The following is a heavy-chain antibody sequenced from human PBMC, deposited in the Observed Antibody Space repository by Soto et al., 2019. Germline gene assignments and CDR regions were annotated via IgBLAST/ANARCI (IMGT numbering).Heavy chain of an antibody. D-gene: IGHD6-19*01. J-gene: IGHJ2*01. CDR3: ARVGSSGWYGDFDL. CDR2: ISGSGGST. V-gene: IGHV3-23*01. Sequence: EVQLLESGGGLVQPGGSLRLSCAASGFTFSSYAMSWVRQAPGKGLEWVSAISGSGGSTYYADSVKGRFTISRDNSKNTLYLQMNSLRAGDTAVYYCARVGSSGWYGDFDLWGRGTLVTVSS. CDR1: GFTFSSYA.